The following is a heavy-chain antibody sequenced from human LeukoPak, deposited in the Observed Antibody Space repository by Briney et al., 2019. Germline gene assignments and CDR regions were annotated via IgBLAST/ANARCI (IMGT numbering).Heavy chain of an antibody. CDR2: IGARVGRT. CDR3: AKDRLQILEWLPRFDP. J-gene: IGHJ5*02. V-gene: IGHV3-23*01. CDR1: GFTFSNYG. Sequence: PGGSLRLSCAASGFTFSNYGMNWVRQAPGKGLEWVSAIGARVGRTYYADSVKGRFTISRDNSKNTLYLQMDSLSAEDTAVYYCAKDRLQILEWLPRFDPWGQGTLVTVSS. D-gene: IGHD3-3*01.